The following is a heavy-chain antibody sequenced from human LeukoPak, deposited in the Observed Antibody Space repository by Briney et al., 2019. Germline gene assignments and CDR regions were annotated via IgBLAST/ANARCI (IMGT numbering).Heavy chain of an antibody. J-gene: IGHJ4*02. CDR1: GFTFSSHA. CDR2: ISYDGGDS. Sequence: GGSLRLSCAASGFTFSSHAMHWVRQAPGKGLEWVAVISYDGGDSVYAESEKGRFTISRDNSKNTLYLQMNSLRTEDTAVYYCAKDGATMGYYFDYWGQGTLVTVSS. CDR3: AKDGATMGYYFDY. D-gene: IGHD5-12*01. V-gene: IGHV3-30*18.